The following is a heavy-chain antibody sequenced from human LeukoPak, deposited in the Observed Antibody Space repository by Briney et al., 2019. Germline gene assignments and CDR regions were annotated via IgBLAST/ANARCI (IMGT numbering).Heavy chain of an antibody. CDR2: IYYSGST. CDR3: PIVVVVPGGNWIDP. CDR1: GGSISSYY. J-gene: IGHJ5*02. D-gene: IGHD2-2*01. V-gene: IGHV4-59*01. Sequence: SETLSLTCAVSGGSISSYYWSWIRQPPGRGLEWIGYIYYSGSTNYNPSLKSRVTISIDTSKNQFSLKLSSVTAADTAVYYCPIVVVVPGGNWIDPWGQGTLVTVSS.